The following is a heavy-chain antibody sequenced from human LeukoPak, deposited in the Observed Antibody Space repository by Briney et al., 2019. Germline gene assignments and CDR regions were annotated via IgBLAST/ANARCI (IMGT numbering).Heavy chain of an antibody. D-gene: IGHD3-10*01. CDR2: ISGSGGST. CDR1: GFTFSSYA. CDR3: ARDPKVRGVINYYYYGMDV. Sequence: GGSLRLSCAASGFTFSSYAMSWVRQAPGKGLEWVSAISGSGGSTYYADSVKGRFTISRDNSKNTLYLQMNSLRAEDTAVYYCARDPKVRGVINYYYYGMDVWGQGTTVTVSS. V-gene: IGHV3-23*01. J-gene: IGHJ6*02.